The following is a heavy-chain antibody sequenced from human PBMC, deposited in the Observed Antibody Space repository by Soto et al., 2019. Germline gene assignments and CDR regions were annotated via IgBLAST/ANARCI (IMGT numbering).Heavy chain of an antibody. V-gene: IGHV3-23*01. CDR3: AKGVAGYSSGWAFDY. CDR2: ISGSGGST. Sequence: GGSLKLSCAASGFTFSSYAMSWVRQAPGKGLEWVSAISGSGGSTYYADSVKGRFTISRDNSKNTLYLQMNSLRAEDTAVYYCAKGVAGYSSGWAFDYWGQGTLVTVSS. J-gene: IGHJ4*02. CDR1: GFTFSSYA. D-gene: IGHD6-19*01.